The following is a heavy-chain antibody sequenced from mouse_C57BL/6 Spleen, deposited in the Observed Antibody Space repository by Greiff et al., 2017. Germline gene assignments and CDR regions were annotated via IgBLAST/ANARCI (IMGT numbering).Heavy chain of an antibody. V-gene: IGHV1-15*01. D-gene: IGHD2-3*01. CDR3: TRWRLYDGYYGSYFDC. J-gene: IGHJ2*01. Sequence: SGAELVRPGASVTLSCKASGYTFTDYEMHWVKQTPVHGLEWIGAIDPETGGTAYNQKFKGKAILTADKSSSTAYMELRSLTSEDSAVYYCTRWRLYDGYYGSYFDCWGQGTTRTVSS. CDR2: IDPETGGT. CDR1: GYTFTDYE.